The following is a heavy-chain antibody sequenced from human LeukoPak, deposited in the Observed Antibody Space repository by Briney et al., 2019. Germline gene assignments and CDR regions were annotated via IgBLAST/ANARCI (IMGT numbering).Heavy chain of an antibody. CDR3: ARGAVLRLGELSSLGPFDY. J-gene: IGHJ4*02. Sequence: SETLSLTCTVSGGSISSSVYYWGWVRQPPGRGLEWIGTIYYSGSTFYNPSLKSRVTISVDTSKNQFSLKLSSVTAADTAVYYCARGAVLRLGELSSLGPFDYWGQGTLVTVSS. D-gene: IGHD3-16*02. CDR2: IYYSGST. CDR1: GGSISSSVYY. V-gene: IGHV4-39*07.